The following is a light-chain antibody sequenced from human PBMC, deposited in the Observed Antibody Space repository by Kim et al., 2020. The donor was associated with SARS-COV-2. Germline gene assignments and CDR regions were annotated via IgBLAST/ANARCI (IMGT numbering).Light chain of an antibody. Sequence: APVGDRSTIPCQAGQDLRNIVNCYQQKPGKAPKLLFYDVSNVEVGVPLRFSGGASGTVFPFTTSSLQPEDIATYYFQHYDHLPITFGQGTRLEIK. CDR3: QHYDHLPIT. J-gene: IGKJ5*01. V-gene: IGKV1-33*01. CDR1: QDLRNI. CDR2: DVS.